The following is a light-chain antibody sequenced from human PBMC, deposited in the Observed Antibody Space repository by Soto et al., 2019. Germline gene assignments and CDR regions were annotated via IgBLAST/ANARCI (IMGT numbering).Light chain of an antibody. J-gene: IGKJ1*01. CDR3: QQYNSYPGT. CDR2: DTS. CDR1: QSISSW. Sequence: DIQMTQSPSTRSASVGDRVTITCRASQSISSWLAWYQQKPGKAPKLLIYDTSSLESGVPSRFSGSGSGTEFTLTFSSLQPDDFATYYRQQYNSYPGTFGQGTKV. V-gene: IGKV1-5*01.